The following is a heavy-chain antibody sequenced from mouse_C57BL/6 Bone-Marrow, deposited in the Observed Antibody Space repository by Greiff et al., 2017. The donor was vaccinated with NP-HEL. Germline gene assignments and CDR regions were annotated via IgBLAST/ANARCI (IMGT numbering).Heavy chain of an antibody. CDR3: TRSRGFAY. V-gene: IGHV1-15*01. J-gene: IGHJ3*01. CDR2: IAPETGCT. Sequence: VQLQQSGAELVRPGASVTLSCKASGYTFTDYEMHWVKQTPVHGLEWIGAIAPETGCTAYNQKFKGKAILTADKSSSTAYMELRSLTSEDSAVYYCTRSRGFAYWGQGTLVTVSA. CDR1: GYTFTDYE.